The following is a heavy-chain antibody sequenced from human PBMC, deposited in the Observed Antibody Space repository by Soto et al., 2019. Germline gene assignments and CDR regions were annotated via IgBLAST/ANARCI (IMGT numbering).Heavy chain of an antibody. CDR1: GFTFSDYY. Sequence: QVQLVESGGGLDKPGGSLRLSCAASGFTFSDYYMSWIRQAPGKGLEWVSYITTSSSYTNYADSVKGRFTISRDNARNSLYLQMNGLRAEDTAVYYCARDMNSGTYHDYWGQGTLVTVSS. V-gene: IGHV3-11*06. CDR3: ARDMNSGTYHDY. CDR2: ITTSSSYT. D-gene: IGHD1-26*01. J-gene: IGHJ4*02.